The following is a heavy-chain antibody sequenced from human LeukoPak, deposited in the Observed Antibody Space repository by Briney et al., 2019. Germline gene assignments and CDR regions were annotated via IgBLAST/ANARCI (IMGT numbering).Heavy chain of an antibody. D-gene: IGHD2-2*01. CDR1: GFTFSSYA. J-gene: IGHJ6*02. Sequence: PGRSLRLSCAASGFTFSSYAMSWVRQAPGKGLEWVSAISGSGGSTYYADSVKGRFTISRDNSKNTLYLQMNSLRAEDTAVYYCAKFSSCSSTSCYFYGMDVWGQGTTVTVSS. CDR2: ISGSGGST. V-gene: IGHV3-23*01. CDR3: AKFSSCSSTSCYFYGMDV.